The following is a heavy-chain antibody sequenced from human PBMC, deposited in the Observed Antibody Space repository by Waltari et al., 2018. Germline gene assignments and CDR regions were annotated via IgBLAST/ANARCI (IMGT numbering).Heavy chain of an antibody. CDR2: VNPNRCGT. V-gene: IGHV1-2*07. CDR3: ARSTVAGTEGVAEYFQH. CDR1: GYTFTGYY. Sequence: QVQLVQSGAEVKKPGASVKVSCKASGYTFTGYYMHWVRQAPGQGLAWKGGVNPNRCGTNYAHNFQGRVTMTRDTSISTAYMELSRLRADDTAVYYCARSTVAGTEGVAEYFQHWGQGTLVTVSS. D-gene: IGHD6-19*01. J-gene: IGHJ1*01.